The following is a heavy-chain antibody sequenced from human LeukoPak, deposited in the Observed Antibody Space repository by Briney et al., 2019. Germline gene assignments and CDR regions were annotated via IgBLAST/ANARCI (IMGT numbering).Heavy chain of an antibody. CDR2: IYYSGRT. J-gene: IGHJ4*02. V-gene: IGHV4-39*02. Sequence: SETLSLTCTVSGGSISSSSYYWGCLRQPPGKGLEWIGTIYYSGRTYYIPSLKSRVTISVDTSKNHFSLKLSSVTAADTAVYYCARRRNYGDYVEFDYWGQGTLVTVSS. D-gene: IGHD4-17*01. CDR1: GGSISSSSYY. CDR3: ARRRNYGDYVEFDY.